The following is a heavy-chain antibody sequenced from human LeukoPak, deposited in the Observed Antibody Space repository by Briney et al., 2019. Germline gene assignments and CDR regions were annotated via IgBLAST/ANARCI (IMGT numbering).Heavy chain of an antibody. V-gene: IGHV3-21*01. Sequence: GGSLRLSCAASGFTFSNYSMNWLRQAPGKGLEWVSSISSSSSYIYYADSVKGRFTISRDNDKNSLYLQMNSLRAEDTAVYYCASFYYYGSGSLNLSWGQGTLVTVSS. D-gene: IGHD3-10*01. CDR2: ISSSSSYI. CDR1: GFTFSNYS. J-gene: IGHJ4*02. CDR3: ASFYYYGSGSLNLS.